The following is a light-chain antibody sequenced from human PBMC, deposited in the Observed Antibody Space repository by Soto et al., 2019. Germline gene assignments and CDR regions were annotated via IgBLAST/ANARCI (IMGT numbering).Light chain of an antibody. CDR3: GAWDSRLSAVV. Sequence: QSVLTQPPSVSAAPGQKVTISCSGSSSGIGNNYVSWYQQLPGTAPNLLIYDNDKRPSGIPDRFSGSKSGTSATLGIAGLQTEDEAGYYCGAWDSRLSAVVFGGGTQLTVL. CDR2: DND. J-gene: IGLJ2*01. V-gene: IGLV1-51*01. CDR1: SSGIGNNY.